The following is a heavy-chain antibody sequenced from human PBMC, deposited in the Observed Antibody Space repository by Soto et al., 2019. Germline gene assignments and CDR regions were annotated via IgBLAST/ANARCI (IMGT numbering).Heavy chain of an antibody. J-gene: IGHJ6*03. Sequence: GGSLRLSCAASGFTFSSYAMSWVRQAPGKGLEWVSAISGSGGSTYYADSVKGRFTISRDNSKHTLYLQMNSLRAEDTAVYYCASGAVDTATYPGEEAGLYYYYYMDVWGKGTTVTVSS. V-gene: IGHV3-23*01. D-gene: IGHD5-18*01. CDR2: ISGSGGST. CDR1: GFTFSSYA. CDR3: ASGAVDTATYPGEEAGLYYYYYMDV.